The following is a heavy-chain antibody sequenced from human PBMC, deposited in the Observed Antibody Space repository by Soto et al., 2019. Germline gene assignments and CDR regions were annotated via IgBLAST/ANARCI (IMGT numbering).Heavy chain of an antibody. Sequence: SEALSLTCTLSGGSISRGGYYWSWIRQHPGKGLEWIGYIYYSGSTYYNPSLKSRVTISVDTSKNQFSLKLSSVTAADTAVYYCARDRRIAPLYGMDVWGQGTTVTVSS. D-gene: IGHD6-6*01. CDR1: GGSISRGGYY. J-gene: IGHJ6*02. CDR3: ARDRRIAPLYGMDV. CDR2: IYYSGST. V-gene: IGHV4-31*03.